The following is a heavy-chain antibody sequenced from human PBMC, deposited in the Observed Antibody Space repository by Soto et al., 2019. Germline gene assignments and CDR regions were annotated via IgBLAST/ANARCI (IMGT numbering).Heavy chain of an antibody. Sequence: PGGSLRLSCAASGFTFSSYGMHWVRQAPGKGLEWVAVIWYDGSNKYYADSVKGRFTISRDNSKNTLYLQMNSLRAEDTAVYYCARAHLWELLRYYYYYGMDVWGQGTTVTVSS. D-gene: IGHD1-26*01. CDR3: ARAHLWELLRYYYYYGMDV. CDR1: GFTFSSYG. V-gene: IGHV3-33*01. CDR2: IWYDGSNK. J-gene: IGHJ6*02.